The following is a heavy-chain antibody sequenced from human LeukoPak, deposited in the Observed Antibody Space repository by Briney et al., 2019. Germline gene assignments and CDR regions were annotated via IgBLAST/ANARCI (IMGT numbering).Heavy chain of an antibody. Sequence: QPGGSLRLSCAASGFTFSSYWMHWVRQAPGKGLVWVSRINGDGSSTSYADSVKGRFTISRDNAKNTLYLQMNSLRAEDTAVFHCARAGSGRPFDYWGQGTLVTVSS. J-gene: IGHJ4*02. V-gene: IGHV3-74*01. CDR1: GFTFSSYW. CDR3: ARAGSGRPFDY. CDR2: INGDGSST. D-gene: IGHD1-26*01.